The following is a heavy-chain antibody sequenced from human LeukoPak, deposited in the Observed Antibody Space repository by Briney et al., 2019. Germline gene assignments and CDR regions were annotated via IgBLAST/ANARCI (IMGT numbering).Heavy chain of an antibody. J-gene: IGHJ4*02. CDR2: ISGSGGST. V-gene: IGHV3-23*01. D-gene: IGHD5-24*01. Sequence: WGSLRLSCAASGFTFTSYAMSWVRQVSGKGLEWVSVISGSGGSTYYADSLKGRFTISRDNARNSLYLQMNSLRAEDTAVYYCARPRGNVEMATIPFDYWGQGTVVTVSS. CDR3: ARPRGNVEMATIPFDY. CDR1: GFTFTSYA.